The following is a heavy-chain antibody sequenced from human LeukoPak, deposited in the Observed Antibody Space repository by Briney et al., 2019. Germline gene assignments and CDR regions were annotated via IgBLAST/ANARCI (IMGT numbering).Heavy chain of an antibody. CDR1: GFTFSSYA. V-gene: IGHV3-23*01. CDR2: ISGGGGST. D-gene: IGHD1-20*01. CDR3: AKGTYNWNDDYYFDY. Sequence: GGSLRLSCAASGFTFSSYAMSWVRQAPGKGLQWVSTISGGGGSTYYADSVKGRFTISRDNSKNTLYLQMNSLRAEDTAVYYCAKGTYNWNDDYYFDYWGQGTLVTVSS. J-gene: IGHJ4*02.